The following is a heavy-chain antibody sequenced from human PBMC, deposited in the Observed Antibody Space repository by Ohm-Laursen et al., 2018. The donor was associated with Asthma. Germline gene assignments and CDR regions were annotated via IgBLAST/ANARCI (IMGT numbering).Heavy chain of an antibody. CDR3: AKVLERDFWGFDP. Sequence: SLRLSCAASGFTFSSYAMSWARQAPGKGLEWVSAISGSGGSTYYADSVKGRFTISRDNSKNTLYLQMNSLRAEDTAVYYCAKVLERDFWGFDPWGQGTLVTVSS. D-gene: IGHD3-3*01. CDR1: GFTFSSYA. CDR2: ISGSGGST. J-gene: IGHJ5*02. V-gene: IGHV3-23*01.